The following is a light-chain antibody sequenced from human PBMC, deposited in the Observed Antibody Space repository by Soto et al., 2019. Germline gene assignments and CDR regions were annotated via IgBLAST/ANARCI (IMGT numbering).Light chain of an antibody. V-gene: IGKV2-28*01. CDR3: MQALQTPLT. Sequence: DIVMTQSPLSLPVTPGEPASISCRSSQSLLHSNGYNYLDWYVQKPGQSPQVLIYFGSNRASGVPDRFSGSGSGTDFTLKISRVEAEDVGVYYCMQALQTPLTFGGGTKVEIK. J-gene: IGKJ4*01. CDR1: QSLLHSNGYNY. CDR2: FGS.